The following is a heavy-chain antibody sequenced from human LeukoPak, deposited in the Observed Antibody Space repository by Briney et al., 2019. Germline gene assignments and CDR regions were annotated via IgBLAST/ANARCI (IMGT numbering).Heavy chain of an antibody. CDR2: ISNSGST. Sequence: SETLSLTCTVSGGSISSYYWSWIRQPPGKGLEWIGYISNSGSTNYHPSLKSRVTISSDTSKTQFTLKLTSVTAADTAVYFCARSPSGYRFDSWGQGTLVTVSS. CDR3: ARSPSGYRFDS. CDR1: GGSISSYY. V-gene: IGHV4-59*01. D-gene: IGHD3-22*01. J-gene: IGHJ4*02.